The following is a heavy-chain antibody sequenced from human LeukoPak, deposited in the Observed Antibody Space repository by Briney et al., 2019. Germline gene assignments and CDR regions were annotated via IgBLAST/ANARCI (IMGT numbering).Heavy chain of an antibody. CDR3: AKDRRAPSGTTGEYFDY. J-gene: IGHJ4*02. V-gene: IGHV3-23*01. CDR2: ISGSGGST. CDR1: GFTFSSYA. Sequence: GGSLRLSCAASGFTFSSYAMSWVRQAPGKGLEWVSAISGSGGSTYYADSVKGRFTISRDNSKNTLYLQMNSLRAEDTAVYYCAKDRRAPSGTTGEYFDYWGQGTLVTVSS. D-gene: IGHD1-26*01.